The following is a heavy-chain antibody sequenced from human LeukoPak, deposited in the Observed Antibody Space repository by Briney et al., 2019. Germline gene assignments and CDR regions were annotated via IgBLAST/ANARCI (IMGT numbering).Heavy chain of an antibody. Sequence: GGSLRLSCAASGFTFSYWMSWVRQAPGNGLEWVANIKQDGSEIYYVDSVKGRFTISRDNAKNSVHLQMNSLGAEDTAVYYCARGTDGAFDIWGQGTMVTVSS. CDR3: ARGTDGAFDI. CDR1: GFTFSYW. CDR2: IKQDGSEI. J-gene: IGHJ3*02. V-gene: IGHV3-7*03.